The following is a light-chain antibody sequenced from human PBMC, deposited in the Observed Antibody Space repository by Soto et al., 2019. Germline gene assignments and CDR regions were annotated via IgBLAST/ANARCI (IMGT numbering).Light chain of an antibody. Sequence: EIVMTQSPATLSVSPGERATLSCRASQSVSSNLAWYQQKPGQAPRLLIYGASTRATGIPARFSGSGSGTEFTLTISSLQSEDFAVYYCQQYSNWPYTFGQGTKPEIK. CDR2: GAS. CDR3: QQYSNWPYT. CDR1: QSVSSN. J-gene: IGKJ2*01. V-gene: IGKV3-15*01.